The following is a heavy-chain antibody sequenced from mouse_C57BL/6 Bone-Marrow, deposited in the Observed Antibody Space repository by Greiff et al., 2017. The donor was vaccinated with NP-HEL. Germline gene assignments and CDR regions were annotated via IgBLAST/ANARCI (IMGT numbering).Heavy chain of an antibody. CDR1: GFTFSSYG. CDR2: ISSGGSYT. CDR3: ARRRLLSYYFDY. Sequence: EVQRVESGGDLVKPGGSLKLSCAASGFTFSSYGVSWVRQTPDKRLEWVATISSGGSYTYYPDSVKGRFTISRDNAKNTLYLQMSSLKSEDTAMYYCARRRLLSYYFDYWGQGTTLTVSS. D-gene: IGHD2-3*01. J-gene: IGHJ2*01. V-gene: IGHV5-6*01.